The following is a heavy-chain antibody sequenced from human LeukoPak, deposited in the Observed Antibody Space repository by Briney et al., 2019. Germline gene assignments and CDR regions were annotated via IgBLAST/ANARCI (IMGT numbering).Heavy chain of an antibody. J-gene: IGHJ4*02. CDR3: ASEYDSSGSFDY. Sequence: GGSLRLSCAASGFTFSSYSMNWVRQAPGKGLEWVSSISSSSSYIYYADSVKGRFTISRDNAKKSLYLQMNSLRDEDTAVYYCASEYDSSGSFDYWGQGTLVTVSS. D-gene: IGHD3-22*01. CDR1: GFTFSSYS. CDR2: ISSSSSYI. V-gene: IGHV3-21*01.